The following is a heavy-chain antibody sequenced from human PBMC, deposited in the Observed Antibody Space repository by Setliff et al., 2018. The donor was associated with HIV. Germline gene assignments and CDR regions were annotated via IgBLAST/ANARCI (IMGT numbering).Heavy chain of an antibody. CDR1: GFTFHDFS. V-gene: IGHV3-43*01. Sequence: GGSLRLSCAASGFTFHDFSMHWVRQAPGKGLEWVSLINKDGHHTLYADSVRGRFTISRDNRKDSLYLQMNSLSTEDTALYYCAKEHWGSNWSGLGVWGQGTTVTVS. J-gene: IGHJ6*02. D-gene: IGHD6-13*01. CDR2: INKDGHHT. CDR3: AKEHWGSNWSGLGV.